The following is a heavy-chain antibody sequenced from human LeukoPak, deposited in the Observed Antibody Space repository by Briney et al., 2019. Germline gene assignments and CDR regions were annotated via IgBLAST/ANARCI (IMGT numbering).Heavy chain of an antibody. J-gene: IGHJ6*02. CDR3: ARVGDIVVVSAAIYYYGMDV. CDR1: GYTFTGYY. CDR2: ISAYNGNT. D-gene: IGHD2-2*01. Sequence: ASVKVSCKASGYTFTGYYMHWVRQAPGQGLEWMGWISAYNGNTNYVQKLQGRVTMTTDTSTSTAYMELRSLRSDDTAVYYCARVGDIVVVSAAIYYYGMDVWGQGTTVTVSS. V-gene: IGHV1-18*04.